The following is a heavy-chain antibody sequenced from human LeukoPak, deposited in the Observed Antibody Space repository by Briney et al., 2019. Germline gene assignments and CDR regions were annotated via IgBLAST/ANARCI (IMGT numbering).Heavy chain of an antibody. Sequence: GGSLRLSCAASGFTFSSYWMHWVRQAPGKGLVWVSRINSDGSSTTYADSVKGRFTISRDNAKNSLYLQMNSLRAEDMALYYCAKDIGSYGYEDAFDIWGQGTMVTVSS. CDR2: INSDGSST. CDR1: GFTFSSYW. V-gene: IGHV3-74*01. J-gene: IGHJ3*02. CDR3: AKDIGSYGYEDAFDI. D-gene: IGHD5-18*01.